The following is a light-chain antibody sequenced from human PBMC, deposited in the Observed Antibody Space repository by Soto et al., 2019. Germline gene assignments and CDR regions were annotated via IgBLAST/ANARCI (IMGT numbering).Light chain of an antibody. CDR1: QGISTY. Sequence: DIQMTQSPSSLSASVGDRVTITCRASQGISTYLAWFQQQPGKVPKLLIYGASALQSGVPSRFSGSGSGTDFTLTISGLQPEDVATYYCLQHNLYPLTFGGGTKVDIK. CDR3: LQHNLYPLT. CDR2: GAS. J-gene: IGKJ4*01. V-gene: IGKV1-27*01.